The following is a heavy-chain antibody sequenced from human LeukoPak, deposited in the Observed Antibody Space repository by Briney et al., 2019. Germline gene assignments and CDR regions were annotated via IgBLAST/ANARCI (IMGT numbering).Heavy chain of an antibody. CDR1: GFTFDDYA. CDR3: AKDMGGSGYYVDY. Sequence: GGSLRLSCAASGFTFDDYAMHWVRQAPGKGLEWVSLISGDGGSTYDADSVKGRFTISRDNSKNSLYLQMKSLRTEDTALYYCAKDMGGSGYYVDYWGQGTLVTVSS. J-gene: IGHJ4*02. V-gene: IGHV3-43*02. D-gene: IGHD3-22*01. CDR2: ISGDGGST.